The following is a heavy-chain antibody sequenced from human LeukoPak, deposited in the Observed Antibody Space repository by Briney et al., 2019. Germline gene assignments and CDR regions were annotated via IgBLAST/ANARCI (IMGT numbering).Heavy chain of an antibody. CDR3: AKGYYDYVWGSYYFDY. V-gene: IGHV3-23*01. CDR2: ISGSGGST. CDR1: GFTFSSYA. D-gene: IGHD3-16*01. Sequence: PGGSLRLSCAASGFTFSSYAMSWVRQGAGKGLEWVSAISGSGGSTYYADSVKGRFTISRDNSRDTLYLQMNSLRAEDTAVYYCAKGYYDYVWGSYYFDYWGQGTLVTVSS. J-gene: IGHJ4*02.